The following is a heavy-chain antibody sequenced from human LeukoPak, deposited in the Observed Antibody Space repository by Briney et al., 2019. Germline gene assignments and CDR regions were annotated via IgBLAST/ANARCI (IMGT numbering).Heavy chain of an antibody. J-gene: IGHJ4*02. CDR2: INAGNGNT. Sequence: ASVKVSCKASGYTFTSYAMHWVRQAPGQRLEWMGWINAGNGNTKYAQKFQGRVTITRNTSISTAYMELSSLRSEDTAVYYCARDSFLYYFDYWGQGTLVTVSS. CDR3: ARDSFLYYFDY. CDR1: GYTFTSYA. V-gene: IGHV1-3*01.